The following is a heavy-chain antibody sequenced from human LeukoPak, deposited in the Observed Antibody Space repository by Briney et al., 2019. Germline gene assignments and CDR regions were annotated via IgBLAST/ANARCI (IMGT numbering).Heavy chain of an antibody. D-gene: IGHD2-15*01. Sequence: PGGSLRLSCAASGFTFSSYVMSWVRQAPGKGLEWVSAISGSGGSTYYADSVKGRFTISRDNSKNTLYLQMNSLRAEDTAVYYCAKENQYCSGGSCYSNWFDPWGQGTLVTVSS. CDR3: AKENQYCSGGSCYSNWFDP. CDR1: GFTFSSYV. J-gene: IGHJ5*02. V-gene: IGHV3-23*01. CDR2: ISGSGGST.